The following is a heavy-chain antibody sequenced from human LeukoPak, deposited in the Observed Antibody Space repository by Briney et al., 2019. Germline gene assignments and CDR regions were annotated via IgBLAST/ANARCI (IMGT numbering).Heavy chain of an antibody. J-gene: IGHJ4*02. CDR3: ARQGPYGDYSH. CDR2: ISSSSYI. CDR1: GFTFGSYS. D-gene: IGHD4-17*01. V-gene: IGHV3-21*01. Sequence: GGSLRLSCAASGFTFGSYSMNWVRQAPGKGLEWVSSISSSSYILYADSVKGRFTISRDNAKNSLFLQINSLRAEDTAVYYCARQGPYGDYSHWGQGTTVTVSS.